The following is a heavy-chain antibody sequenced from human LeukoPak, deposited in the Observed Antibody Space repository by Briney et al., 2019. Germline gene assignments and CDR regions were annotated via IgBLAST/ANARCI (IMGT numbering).Heavy chain of an antibody. CDR3: ARGWLAETTVVTPYNY. V-gene: IGHV1-69*01. CDR1: GGTFSSYA. D-gene: IGHD4-23*01. Sequence: GSSVKVSCKASGGTFSSYAISWVRQAPGQGLEWMGGIIPIFGTANYAQKFQGRVTITADESMSTAYMELSSLRSEDTAVYYCARGWLAETTVVTPYNYWGQGTLVIVSS. CDR2: IIPIFGTA. J-gene: IGHJ4*02.